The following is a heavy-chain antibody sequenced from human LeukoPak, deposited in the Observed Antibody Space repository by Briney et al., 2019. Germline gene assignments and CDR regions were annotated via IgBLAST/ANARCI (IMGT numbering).Heavy chain of an antibody. CDR2: IYYSGST. J-gene: IGHJ6*02. V-gene: IGHV4-39*01. Sequence: SETLSLTCTVSGGSISSSSYYWGWIRQPPGKGLEWIGSIYYSGSTYYNPSLKSRVTISVDTSKNQFPLKLSSVTAADTAVYYCARDSSGYYWGGYYYYGMDVWGQGTTVTVSS. CDR3: ARDSSGYYWGGYYYYGMDV. CDR1: GGSISSSSYY. D-gene: IGHD3-22*01.